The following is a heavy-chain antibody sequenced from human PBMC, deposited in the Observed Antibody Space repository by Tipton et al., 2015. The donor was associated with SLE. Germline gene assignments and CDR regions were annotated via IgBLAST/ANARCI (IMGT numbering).Heavy chain of an antibody. V-gene: IGHV3-48*03. CDR3: ARDSPGGGSSEGYYYGMDV. CDR1: GFTFSSYE. CDR2: ISSSGSTI. D-gene: IGHD2-15*01. Sequence: SLRLSCAASGFTFSSYEMNWVRQAPGKGLEWVSYISSSGSTIYYADSVKGRFTISRDNAKNSLYLQMNSPRAEDTAVYYCARDSPGGGSSEGYYYGMDVWGQGTTVTVSS. J-gene: IGHJ6*02.